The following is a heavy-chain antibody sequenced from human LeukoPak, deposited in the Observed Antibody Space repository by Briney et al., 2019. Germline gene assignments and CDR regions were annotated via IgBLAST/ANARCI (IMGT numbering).Heavy chain of an antibody. CDR1: GGSFSDHY. Sequence: PSETLSLTCAVYGGSFSDHYWSWIRQTPGKGLEWIGEINHSESTNYNPSLKSRVTISVDTSKNQFSLKLSSVTAADTAVYYCAGRTRWLQFWYFDYWGQGTLVTVSS. CDR3: AGRTRWLQFWYFDY. D-gene: IGHD5-24*01. CDR2: INHSEST. J-gene: IGHJ4*02. V-gene: IGHV4-34*01.